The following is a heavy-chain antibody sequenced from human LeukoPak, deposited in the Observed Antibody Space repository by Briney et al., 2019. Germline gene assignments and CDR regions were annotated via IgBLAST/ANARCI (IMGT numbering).Heavy chain of an antibody. CDR2: IKQDGSEK. J-gene: IGHJ1*01. D-gene: IGHD6-13*01. Sequence: GGSLRLSCAASGFTFSTYWMTWVRQAPGKGLEWVANIKQDGSEKYFVDSVKGRFTISRDNANNSLYLQMNSLRAEDTAVYYCAIRPIAAAGLQVQHWGQGTLVTVSS. CDR1: GFTFSTYW. CDR3: AIRPIAAAGLQVQH. V-gene: IGHV3-7*01.